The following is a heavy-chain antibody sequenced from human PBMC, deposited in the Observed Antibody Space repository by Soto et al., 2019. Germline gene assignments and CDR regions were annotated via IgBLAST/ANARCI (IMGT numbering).Heavy chain of an antibody. D-gene: IGHD6-13*01. CDR1: GFTFNNYG. CDR2: ISNDGSDK. Sequence: QVQLVESGGGVVQPGRSLRLSCAASGFTFNNYGMHWVRQAPGKGLEWVAVISNDGSDKDSADSVKGRRTISRDNSKNTVFPPLNSLRAEDTAVYYCAKDRGIAAAQGIDWGQGTMVTVSS. CDR3: AKDRGIAAAQGID. J-gene: IGHJ3*01. V-gene: IGHV3-30*18.